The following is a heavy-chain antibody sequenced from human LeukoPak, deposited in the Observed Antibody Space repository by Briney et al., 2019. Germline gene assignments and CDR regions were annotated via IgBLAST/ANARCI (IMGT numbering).Heavy chain of an antibody. CDR1: GYTFTSYY. V-gene: IGHV1-46*01. CDR2: INPSGGST. Sequence: ASVKVSCKASGYTFTSYYMHWVRQAPGQGLEWMGIINPSGGSTSYAQKFQGRVTMTRDTSTSTVYVELSSLRSEDTAVYYCARSKPHGYCSSTSCYASYYFDYWGQGTLVTVSS. CDR3: ARSKPHGYCSSTSCYASYYFDY. J-gene: IGHJ4*02. D-gene: IGHD2-2*01.